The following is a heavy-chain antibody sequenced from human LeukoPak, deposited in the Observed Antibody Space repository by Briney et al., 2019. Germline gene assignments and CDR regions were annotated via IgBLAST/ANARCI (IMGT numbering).Heavy chain of an antibody. Sequence: LVKVSCKASGGTFSSYAISWVRQAPGQGLEWMGGIIPIFGTANYAQKFQGRVTITTDESTSTAYMELSSLRSEDTAVYYCARGVSEYGSGSYYVDYWGQGTLVTVSS. J-gene: IGHJ4*02. CDR1: GGTFSSYA. CDR3: ARGVSEYGSGSYYVDY. D-gene: IGHD3-10*01. CDR2: IIPIFGTA. V-gene: IGHV1-69*05.